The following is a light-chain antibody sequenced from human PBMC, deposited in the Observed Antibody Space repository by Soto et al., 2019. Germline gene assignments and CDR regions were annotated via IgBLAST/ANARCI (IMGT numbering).Light chain of an antibody. CDR1: QRINTW. V-gene: IGKV1-5*03. CDR3: QQYNTYSRT. Sequence: EIKMTKAPSTVSASVGDRVTITCRASQRINTWLAWYQQKPGEAPKLLIYEGSTLDMWVPSRFSGSGSGTEFTLTISSLQPDDFATFYCQQYNTYSRTFGQGNKG. J-gene: IGKJ1*01. CDR2: EGS.